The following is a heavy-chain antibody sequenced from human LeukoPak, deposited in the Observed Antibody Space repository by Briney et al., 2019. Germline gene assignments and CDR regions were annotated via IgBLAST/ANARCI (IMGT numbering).Heavy chain of an antibody. CDR1: GYSFTSYG. D-gene: IGHD2-2*01. CDR3: ATVVPAAPGWFDP. Sequence: GESLRISCKGSGYSFTSYGISWVRQAPGQGLEWMGWISAYNGNTNYAQKLQGRVTMTTDTSTSTAYMELRSLRSDDTAVYYCATVVPAAPGWFDPWGQGTLVTVSS. CDR2: ISAYNGNT. J-gene: IGHJ5*02. V-gene: IGHV1-18*01.